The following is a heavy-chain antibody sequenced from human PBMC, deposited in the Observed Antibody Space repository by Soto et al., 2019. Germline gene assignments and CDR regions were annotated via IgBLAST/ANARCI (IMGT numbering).Heavy chain of an antibody. CDR3: ARYCSGSTCYFDY. CDR2: IYYSGST. V-gene: IGHV4-59*01. Sequence: SETLSLTCTVSGGSISNYYWSCIRQPPGKGLEWIAYIYYSGSTDYNPSLKSRVTMSVDTSKNQFSLKLSSVTAADTAVYYCARYCSGSTCYFDYWGQGTLVTVSS. CDR1: GGSISNYY. J-gene: IGHJ4*02. D-gene: IGHD2-15*01.